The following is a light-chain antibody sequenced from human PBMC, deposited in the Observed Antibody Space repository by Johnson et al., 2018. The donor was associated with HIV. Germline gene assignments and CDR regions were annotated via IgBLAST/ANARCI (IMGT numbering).Light chain of an antibody. CDR3: ATWDSSLSVYV. CDR2: DNS. Sequence: QSVLTQPPSVSAAPGQKVTISCSGSSSKIGNKYVSWYQQFPGTAPKVLIYDNSKRPSGIPDRLSGSTSGTSATLVITGLQPGDEADYHCATWDSSLSVYVFGTGTKVTVL. V-gene: IGLV1-51*01. CDR1: SSKIGNKY. J-gene: IGLJ1*01.